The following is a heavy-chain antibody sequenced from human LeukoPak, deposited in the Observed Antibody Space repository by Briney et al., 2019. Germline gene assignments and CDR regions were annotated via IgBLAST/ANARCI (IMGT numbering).Heavy chain of an antibody. Sequence: GRSLRLSCAASGFTFSSYGMHWVRQAPGKGLEWVAVISYDGSNKYYADSVKGRFTISRDNSKNTLYLQMNSLRAEDTAVYYCAKDLRFWSGYSWSHWGQGTLVTVSS. D-gene: IGHD3-3*01. V-gene: IGHV3-30*18. J-gene: IGHJ4*02. CDR2: ISYDGSNK. CDR1: GFTFSSYG. CDR3: AKDLRFWSGYSWSH.